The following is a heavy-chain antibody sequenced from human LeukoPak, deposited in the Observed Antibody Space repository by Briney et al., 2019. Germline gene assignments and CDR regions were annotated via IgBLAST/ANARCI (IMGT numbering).Heavy chain of an antibody. Sequence: GGSLRLSCVVPGFNFSNYWMSWVRQAPGKGLEWVANIDQEGGEQNYVDSVKGRFSISRDNAKTSVYLQMNSLKVEDTAFYYCARSKAGGYWGQGTLVTVSS. CDR2: IDQEGGEQ. D-gene: IGHD3-10*01. V-gene: IGHV3-7*01. CDR3: ARSKAGGY. J-gene: IGHJ4*02. CDR1: GFNFSNYW.